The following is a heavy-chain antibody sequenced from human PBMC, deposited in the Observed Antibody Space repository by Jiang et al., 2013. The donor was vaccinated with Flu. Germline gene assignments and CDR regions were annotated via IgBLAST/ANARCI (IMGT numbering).Heavy chain of an antibody. V-gene: IGHV4-59*08. D-gene: IGHD3-10*01. CDR1: GGSISSYY. J-gene: IGHJ4*02. Sequence: VQLVESGPGLVKPSETLSLTCTVSGGSISSYYWSWIRQPPGKGLEWIGYVFYTGSTNYNPSLKSRVAISVDTSKNQFSLKLSSVTAADTAMYYCARLSYFGSGSQGFDSWGQGTLLTVSS. CDR3: ARLSYFGSGSQGFDS. CDR2: VFYTGST.